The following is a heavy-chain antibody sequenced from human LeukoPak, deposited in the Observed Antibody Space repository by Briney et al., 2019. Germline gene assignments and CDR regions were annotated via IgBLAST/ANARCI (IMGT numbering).Heavy chain of an antibody. Sequence: AASVTVSCKASGGTFSSYAISWVRQAPGQGLEWMGGIIPIFGTANYAQKFQGRVTITTDESTSTAYMELSSLRSEDTAVYYCAREPIVGAAYFDYWGQGTLVTVSS. J-gene: IGHJ4*02. D-gene: IGHD1-26*01. CDR1: GGTFSSYA. V-gene: IGHV1-69*05. CDR2: IIPIFGTA. CDR3: AREPIVGAAYFDY.